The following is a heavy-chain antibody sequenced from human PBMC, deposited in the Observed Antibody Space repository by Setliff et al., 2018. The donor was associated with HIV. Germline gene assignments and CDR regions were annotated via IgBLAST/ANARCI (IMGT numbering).Heavy chain of an antibody. CDR2: IYYTGIT. CDR3: ARDHVFGSRTGFDP. D-gene: IGHD3-10*01. J-gene: IGHJ5*02. Sequence: SETLSLTCTVSGGAINSHYWSWIRQPPGMRLEWIGFIYYTGITTYIPSFENRVTIEVDTSKNQFSLKLSAVTAADTAVYYCARDHVFGSRTGFDPWGPGILVTVSS. V-gene: IGHV4-59*11. CDR1: GGAINSHY.